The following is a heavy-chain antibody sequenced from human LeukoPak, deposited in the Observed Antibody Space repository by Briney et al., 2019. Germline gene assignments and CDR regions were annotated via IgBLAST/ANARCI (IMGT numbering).Heavy chain of an antibody. J-gene: IGHJ5*02. V-gene: IGHV1-24*01. D-gene: IGHD2-2*02. CDR3: AKGGYCSSTSCYTAPFDP. CDR2: FDPEDGET. CDR1: GYTLTELS. Sequence: ASVKVSCKVSGYTLTELSMHWVRQAPGKGLEWMGGFDPEDGETIYAQKFQGRVTMTEDTSTDTAYMELSSLRSEDTAVYYCAKGGYCSSTSCYTAPFDPWGQGTLVTVSS.